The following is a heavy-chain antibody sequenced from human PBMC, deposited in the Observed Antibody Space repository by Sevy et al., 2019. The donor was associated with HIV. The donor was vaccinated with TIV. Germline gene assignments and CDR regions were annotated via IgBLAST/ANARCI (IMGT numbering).Heavy chain of an antibody. J-gene: IGHJ4*02. D-gene: IGHD6-13*01. CDR3: AKDYRVYSSSHLDY. V-gene: IGHV3-11*06. CDR1: GFTFSDYY. Sequence: GGSLRLSCAASGFTFSDYYMTWIRQAPGKGLEWVSYISSGSTYINYADSVKGRFTTSTDNAKNSLYLQMNSLRAEDTAAYYCAKDYRVYSSSHLDYWGQGTLVTVSS. CDR2: ISSGSTYI.